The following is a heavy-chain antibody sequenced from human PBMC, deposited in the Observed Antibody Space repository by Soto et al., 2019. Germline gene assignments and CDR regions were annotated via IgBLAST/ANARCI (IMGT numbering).Heavy chain of an antibody. V-gene: IGHV3-30*03. CDR3: ARGPLGDTAMVTDYFDY. J-gene: IGHJ4*02. CDR1: GFTFSSYG. Sequence: QVQLVESGGGVVQPGRSLRLSCAASGFTFSSYGMHWVRQAPGKGLEWVAVISYDGSNKYYADSVKGRFTISRDNSKNRLYLQMNSLRAEDTAVYYCARGPLGDTAMVTDYFDYWGQGTLVTVSS. D-gene: IGHD5-18*01. CDR2: ISYDGSNK.